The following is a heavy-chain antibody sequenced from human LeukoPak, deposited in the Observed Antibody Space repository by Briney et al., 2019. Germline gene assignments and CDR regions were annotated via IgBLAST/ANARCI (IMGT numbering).Heavy chain of an antibody. Sequence: PGGSLRLSCAASGFTFSSYDMHCVRQATGKGLEWVSAIGTAGDTYYPGSVKGRFTISRENAKNSLYLQMNSLRAGDTAVYYCARGDILTGYFDYWGQGTLVTVSS. CDR1: GFTFSSYD. J-gene: IGHJ4*02. V-gene: IGHV3-13*04. CDR3: ARGDILTGYFDY. D-gene: IGHD3-9*01. CDR2: IGTAGDT.